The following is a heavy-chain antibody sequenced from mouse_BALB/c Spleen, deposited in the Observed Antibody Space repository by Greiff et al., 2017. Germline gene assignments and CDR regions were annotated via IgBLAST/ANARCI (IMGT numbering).Heavy chain of an antibody. CDR1: GYTFTSYD. V-gene: IGHV1S56*01. J-gene: IGHJ3*01. Sequence: QVQLQQSGPELVKPGASVKISCKASGYTFTSYDINWVKQRPGQGLEWIGWIYPGDGSTKYNEKFKGKATLTADKSSSTAYMQLSSLTSENSAVYFCARDSSGFAYWGQGTLVTVSA. CDR2: IYPGDGST. CDR3: ARDSSGFAY. D-gene: IGHD3-2*01.